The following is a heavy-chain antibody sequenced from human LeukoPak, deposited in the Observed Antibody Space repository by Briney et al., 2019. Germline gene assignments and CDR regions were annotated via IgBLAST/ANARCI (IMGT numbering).Heavy chain of an antibody. CDR3: ARDGCYWDY. V-gene: IGHV1-18*04. Sequence: ASVKLSCKASGYTFTSCGISWMRQAPGQGLEWMGWISAYNGNRNNVQNFQGRVTMTTGTATSTAYMELRSLRSDDSAVYYCARDGCYWDYWGKGALVTVSS. CDR1: GYTFTSCG. D-gene: IGHD3-10*01. J-gene: IGHJ4*02. CDR2: ISAYNGNR.